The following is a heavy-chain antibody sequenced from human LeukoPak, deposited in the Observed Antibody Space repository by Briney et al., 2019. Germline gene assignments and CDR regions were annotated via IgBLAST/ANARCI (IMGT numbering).Heavy chain of an antibody. J-gene: IGHJ4*02. CDR3: ARGIVGATD. D-gene: IGHD1-26*01. CDR1: RFTLTSYW. V-gene: IGHV3-74*01. CDR2: INSDGRST. Sequence: GRSLRPSCAPSRFTLTSYWTHWVRHAPGKGLVWVSRINSDGRSTSYADSVKGRFTISRDNAKNTMYLQMNGLGAEDTAVYYCARGIVGATDWGQGTLVTVSS.